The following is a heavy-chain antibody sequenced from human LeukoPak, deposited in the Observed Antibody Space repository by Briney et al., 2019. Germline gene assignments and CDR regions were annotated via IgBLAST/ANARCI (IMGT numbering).Heavy chain of an antibody. CDR2: ISYDGSNK. J-gene: IGHJ4*02. CDR1: GFTFSSYG. CDR3: AKDLGIAAAGTLQFDY. V-gene: IGHV3-30*18. D-gene: IGHD6-13*01. Sequence: GGSLRLSCAASGFTFSSYGMHWVRQAPGKGLEWVAVISYDGSNKYYADSVKGRFTISRDNSKNTLYLQMNSLRAEDTAVYYCAKDLGIAAAGTLQFDYWGQGTLVTVSS.